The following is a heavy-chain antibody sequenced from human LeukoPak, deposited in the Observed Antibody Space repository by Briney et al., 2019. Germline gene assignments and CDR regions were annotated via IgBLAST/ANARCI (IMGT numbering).Heavy chain of an antibody. CDR3: ARDPYSGGYGDYYYYYMDV. D-gene: IGHD1-26*01. V-gene: IGHV3-21*01. CDR1: GFTFSSYN. J-gene: IGHJ6*03. Sequence: GGTLRLSCAASGFTFSSYNMNWVRQAPGKGLEWVSSITSSSSYIYYADSVKGRFTISRDNAKNSLYLQINSLRAEDTAVYYCARDPYSGGYGDYYYYYMDVWGKGTTVTISS. CDR2: ITSSSSYI.